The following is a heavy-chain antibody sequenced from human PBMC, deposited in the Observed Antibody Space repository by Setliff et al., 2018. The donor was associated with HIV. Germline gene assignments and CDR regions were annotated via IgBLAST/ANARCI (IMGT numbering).Heavy chain of an antibody. CDR1: GFTFNNHA. V-gene: IGHV3-23*01. CDR2: ISGSGGTT. Sequence: GGSLRLSCEASGFTFNNHAMGWVRQAPGKGLEWVSSISGSGGTTYYADSVKGRFTIPRDSSKNTLYLQMNSLRAEDTAIYYCAKAIRPAAAGTWLGPFDYWGQGTLVTVSS. D-gene: IGHD6-13*01. CDR3: AKAIRPAAAGTWLGPFDY. J-gene: IGHJ4*02.